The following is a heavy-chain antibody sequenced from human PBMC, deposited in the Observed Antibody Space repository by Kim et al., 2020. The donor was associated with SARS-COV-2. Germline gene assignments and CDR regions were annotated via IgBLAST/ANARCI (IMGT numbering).Heavy chain of an antibody. CDR1: GGSISSSSYY. CDR2: IYYSGST. V-gene: IGHV4-39*01. CDR3: ARPPRPGIAAAGGGHWFDP. D-gene: IGHD6-13*01. J-gene: IGHJ5*02. Sequence: SETLSLTCTVSGGSISSSSYYWGWIRHPPGKGLEWIGSIYYSGSTYYNPSLKSRVTISVDTSKNQFSLKLSSVTAADTAVYYCARPPRPGIAAAGGGHWFDPWGQGTLVTVSS.